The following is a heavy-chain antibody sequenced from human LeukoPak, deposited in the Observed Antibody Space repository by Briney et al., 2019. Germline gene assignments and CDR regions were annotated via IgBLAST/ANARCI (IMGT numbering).Heavy chain of an antibody. Sequence: GGSLRLSCAVSGITLSNYGMSWVRQAPGKGLGWVAGISGSGGGTNYADSVKGRFTISRDNPKNTLYLQMNSLRAEDTAVYFCAKRGVVIRVILVGFHKEAYYFDSWGQGALVIVSS. CDR1: GITLSNYG. D-gene: IGHD3-22*01. CDR3: AKRGVVIRVILVGFHKEAYYFDS. CDR2: ISGSGGGT. V-gene: IGHV3-23*01. J-gene: IGHJ4*02.